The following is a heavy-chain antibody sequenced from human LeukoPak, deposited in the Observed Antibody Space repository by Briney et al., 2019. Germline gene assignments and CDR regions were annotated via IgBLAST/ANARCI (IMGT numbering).Heavy chain of an antibody. CDR1: GFIFRNYA. Sequence: GGSLRLSCAASGFIFRNYAMHWVRQAPGKGLEYVSAISSSGDNTYYGDSVKGRFTISRDNSKNTLSLQMSSLRVEDTVVYYCVREERGLAIDYWGQGTLVTVSS. CDR3: VREERGLAIDY. V-gene: IGHV3-64*02. CDR2: ISSSGDNT. D-gene: IGHD5-12*01. J-gene: IGHJ4*02.